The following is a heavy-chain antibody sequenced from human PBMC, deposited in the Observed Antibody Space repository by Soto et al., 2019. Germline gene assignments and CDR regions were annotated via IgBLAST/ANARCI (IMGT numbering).Heavy chain of an antibody. CDR2: IYYSGST. Sequence: PSETLSLTCTVSGGSISSSSYYWGWIRQPPGKGLEWIGSIYYSGSTYYNPSLKSRVTISVDTSKNQFSLKLSSVTAADTAVYYCASQYSSGWVDYYYYGMDVWGQGTTVT. J-gene: IGHJ6*02. V-gene: IGHV4-39*01. D-gene: IGHD6-19*01. CDR3: ASQYSSGWVDYYYYGMDV. CDR1: GGSISSSSYY.